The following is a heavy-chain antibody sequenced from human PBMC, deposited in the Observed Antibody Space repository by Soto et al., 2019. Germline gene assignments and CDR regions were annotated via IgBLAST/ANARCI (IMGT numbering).Heavy chain of an antibody. CDR2: IYSGGST. J-gene: IGHJ4*02. CDR3: ARALYGFYYFDY. V-gene: IGHV3-53*01. D-gene: IGHD2-2*02. CDR1: GFTVSSNY. Sequence: PGGSLRLSCAASGFTVSSNYMSWVRQAPGKGLEWVSVIYSGGSTYYADSVKGRFTISRDNSKNTLYLQMNSLRAEDTAVYYCARALYGFYYFDYWGQGTLVTVSS.